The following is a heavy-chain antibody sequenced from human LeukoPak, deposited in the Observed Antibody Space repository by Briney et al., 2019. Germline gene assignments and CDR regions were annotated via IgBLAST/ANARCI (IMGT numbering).Heavy chain of an antibody. CDR2: INHSGST. Sequence: SETLSLTCAVYGGSFSGYYWSWIRQPPGKGLEWIGEINHSGSTNYNPSLKSRVTISVDTSKNQFSLKLSSVTAADTAVYYCARHRYCSGGSCHRIGHDYWGQGTLVTVSS. CDR1: GGSFSGYY. J-gene: IGHJ4*02. V-gene: IGHV4-34*01. D-gene: IGHD2-15*01. CDR3: ARHRYCSGGSCHRIGHDY.